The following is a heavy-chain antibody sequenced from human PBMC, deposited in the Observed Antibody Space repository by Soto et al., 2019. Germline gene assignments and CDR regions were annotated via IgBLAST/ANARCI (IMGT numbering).Heavy chain of an antibody. J-gene: IGHJ6*02. D-gene: IGHD3-3*01. V-gene: IGHV4-30-4*01. CDR3: ARSTYYDFWSGYPSPYSYGMDV. CDR2: IYYSGST. Sequence: SETLSLTCTVSDGSTSSGDYYWNWIRQPPGKGLEWIGHIYYSGSTYYNPSLKSRVTISVDTSKNQFSLKLSSVTAADTAVYYCARSTYYDFWSGYPSPYSYGMDVWGQGTTVTVSS. CDR1: DGSTSSGDYY.